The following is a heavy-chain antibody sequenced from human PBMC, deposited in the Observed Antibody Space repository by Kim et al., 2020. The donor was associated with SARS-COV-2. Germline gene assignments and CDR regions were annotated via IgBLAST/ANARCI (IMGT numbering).Heavy chain of an antibody. J-gene: IGHJ4*02. CDR1: GFTFSSYG. D-gene: IGHD3-16*01. CDR2: ISYDGSNK. V-gene: IGHV3-30*18. CDR3: ANSLYDYVWGSYSYFDY. Sequence: EGSLRLSCAASGFTFSSYGMHWVRQAPGKGLEWVAVISYDGSNKYYADSVKGRFTISRDNSKNTLYLQMNSLRAEDTAVYYCANSLYDYVWGSYSYFDYWGQGTLVTVSS.